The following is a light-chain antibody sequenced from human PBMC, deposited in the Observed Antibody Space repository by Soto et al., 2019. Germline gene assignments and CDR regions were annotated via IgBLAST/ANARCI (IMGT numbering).Light chain of an antibody. CDR2: TSD. CDR3: AAWDDSLNGVL. CDR1: SSNIRSNT. Sequence: QSVLTQPPSASGTPGQRVTISCSGSSSNIRSNTVNWYQQLPGTAPKLLIYTSDQRPSGVPDRFSGSKSGTSASLAISGLQSEDEADYYCAAWDDSLNGVLFGGGTKVTVL. V-gene: IGLV1-44*01. J-gene: IGLJ2*01.